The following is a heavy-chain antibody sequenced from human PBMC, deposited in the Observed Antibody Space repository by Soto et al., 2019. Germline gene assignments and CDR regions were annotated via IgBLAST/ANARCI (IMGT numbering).Heavy chain of an antibody. D-gene: IGHD3-10*01. CDR2: MYYSGRT. CDR1: GGSISSSSYY. J-gene: IGHJ4*02. V-gene: IGHV4-39*01. CDR3: ARPVPRDPYYYYFDH. Sequence: QLQLQESSPGLVKPSETLSLTCTVSGGSISSSSYYWGWIRQPPGKGLEWIGIMYYSGRTYYHPSRKIRETLSQHTSKNQFSLKLSSVTAADQAVYYCARPVPRDPYYYYFDHWGQGTLDTVSS.